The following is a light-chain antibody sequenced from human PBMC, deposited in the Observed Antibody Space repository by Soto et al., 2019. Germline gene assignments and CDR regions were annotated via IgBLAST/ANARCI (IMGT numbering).Light chain of an antibody. J-gene: IGKJ1*01. V-gene: IGKV1-5*01. CDR2: DAS. CDR1: QSISRW. Sequence: DIQKTKSPSTLSASKREKVTIACRTNQSISRWLAWYQQKPGKAPKVLIWDASSLHSGVPSRFSGSGYGTEFTLTISSLQPDDLGTYYCQQYNGYSTWTFGQGTKVDIK. CDR3: QQYNGYSTWT.